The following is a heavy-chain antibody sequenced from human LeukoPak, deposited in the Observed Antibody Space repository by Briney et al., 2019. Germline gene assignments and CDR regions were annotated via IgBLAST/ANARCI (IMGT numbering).Heavy chain of an antibody. Sequence: ASVKVSCKVSGYTFTSYDINWVRQATGQGLEWMGWMNPNSGNTGYAQKFQGRVTMTRNTSISTAYMELSSLRSEDTAVYYCALWGYSYGHYYGMDVWGQGTTVTVSS. CDR3: ALWGYSYGHYYGMDV. J-gene: IGHJ6*02. V-gene: IGHV1-8*01. D-gene: IGHD5-18*01. CDR1: GYTFTSYD. CDR2: MNPNSGNT.